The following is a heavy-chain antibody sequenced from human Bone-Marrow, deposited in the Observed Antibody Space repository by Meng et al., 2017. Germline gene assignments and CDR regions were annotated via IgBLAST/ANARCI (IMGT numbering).Heavy chain of an antibody. CDR3: ARGGIAAAAYSDH. Sequence: QVQLVESGAEVKKPGALVKLSCEASGYSFTSYAIHWVRQAPGESLEWMGWINAGNGQTKYSERFQGRVAIARDTSANTAYMELSSLTSEDTAVYYCARGGIAAAAYSDHWGQGTLVTVSS. D-gene: IGHD6-13*01. CDR1: GYSFTSYA. J-gene: IGHJ4*02. V-gene: IGHV1-3*01. CDR2: INAGNGQT.